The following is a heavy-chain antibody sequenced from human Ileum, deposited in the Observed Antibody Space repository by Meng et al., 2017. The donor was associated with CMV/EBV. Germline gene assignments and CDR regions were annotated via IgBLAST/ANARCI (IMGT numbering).Heavy chain of an antibody. D-gene: IGHD3-16*01. CDR3: ARLGDYNWFDP. V-gene: IGHV4-59*11. J-gene: IGHJ5*02. CDR2: IYYTVDT. Sequence: SDTLSLTCTVSGGSMRSRYWTWIRQPPGKGLEYIGYIYYTVDTNYNPSLESRVTISVDTSKSQFSLKLRSVTAADTAVYYCARLGDYNWFDPWGQGTLVTVSS. CDR1: GGSMRSRY.